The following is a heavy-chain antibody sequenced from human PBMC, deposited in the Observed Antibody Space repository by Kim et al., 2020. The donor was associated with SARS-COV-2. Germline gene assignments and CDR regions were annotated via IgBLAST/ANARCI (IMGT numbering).Heavy chain of an antibody. CDR3: ASSYYYGSGSYFDYYYGMDV. Sequence: SETLSLTCTVSGGSISSYYWSWIRQPPGKGLEWIGYIYYSGSTNYNPSLKSRVTISVDTSKNQFSLKLSSVTAADTAVYYCASSYYYGSGSYFDYYYGMDVWGQGTTVTVSS. CDR1: GGSISSYY. V-gene: IGHV4-59*01. J-gene: IGHJ6*02. D-gene: IGHD3-10*01. CDR2: IYYSGST.